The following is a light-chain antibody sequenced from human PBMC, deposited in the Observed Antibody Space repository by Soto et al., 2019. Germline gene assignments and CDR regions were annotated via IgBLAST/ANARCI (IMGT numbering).Light chain of an antibody. V-gene: IGLV2-14*01. CDR3: SSYTTSSTWV. CDR1: SSDVGGYNY. J-gene: IGLJ3*02. Sequence: QSALTQPASVSGSPGQSITISCTGTSSDVGGYNYVSWYQQHPGKAPKLMIYEVSNRPSGLSNRFSGSKSGNTASLTISGLQAKDEADYYCSSYTTSSTWVFGGGTKLTVL. CDR2: EVS.